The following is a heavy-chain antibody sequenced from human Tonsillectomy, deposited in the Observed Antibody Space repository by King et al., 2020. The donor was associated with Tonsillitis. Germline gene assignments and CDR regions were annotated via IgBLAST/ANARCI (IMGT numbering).Heavy chain of an antibody. J-gene: IGHJ4*02. V-gene: IGHV3-30*18. Sequence: VQLVESGGGVVQPGRSLRLSCAASGFTFNSYGMHWVRQAPGKGLEWVAVISYDGSNKYYADSVKGRFTISRDNSKNTLFLQMNSLRAEDTAVYYCAKLPTYDSIGYYPGDYFDYWGQGTLVTVSS. CDR1: GFTFNSYG. CDR3: AKLPTYDSIGYYPGDYFDY. CDR2: ISYDGSNK. D-gene: IGHD3-22*01.